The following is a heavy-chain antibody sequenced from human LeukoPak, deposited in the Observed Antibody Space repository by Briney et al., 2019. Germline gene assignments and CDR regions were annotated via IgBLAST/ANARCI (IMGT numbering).Heavy chain of an antibody. CDR2: ISTRGYTI. D-gene: IGHD2-2*01. Sequence: GGSLRLSCAASGFNFSNYEMNWDRQAPGKGLEWVSFISTRGYTIYYADSVKGRFTISRDNAKNSLYLQMNSLRAEDTAVYYCARDGSTSRTEFDYWGQGTLVTVSS. V-gene: IGHV3-48*03. CDR3: ARDGSTSRTEFDY. CDR1: GFNFSNYE. J-gene: IGHJ4*02.